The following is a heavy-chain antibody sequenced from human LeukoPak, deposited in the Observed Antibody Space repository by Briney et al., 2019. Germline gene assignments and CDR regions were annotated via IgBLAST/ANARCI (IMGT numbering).Heavy chain of an antibody. Sequence: PGGSLRLSCAASGFTFSSYAMSWVRQAPGKGLEWVSAISGSGGSTYYADSVKGRFTISRDNSKSTLYLQMNSLRAEDTAVYYCARFPPTAIVGATTGLIDYWGQGTLVTVSS. CDR3: ARFPPTAIVGATTGLIDY. CDR1: GFTFSSYA. J-gene: IGHJ4*02. CDR2: ISGSGGST. D-gene: IGHD1-26*01. V-gene: IGHV3-23*01.